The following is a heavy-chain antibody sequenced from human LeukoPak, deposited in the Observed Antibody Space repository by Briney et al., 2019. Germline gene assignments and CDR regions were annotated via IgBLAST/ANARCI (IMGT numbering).Heavy chain of an antibody. Sequence: PSETLSLTCTVSGGSISSYYWSWIRQPPGKGLEWIGYIYYSGSTNYNPSLKSRVTISVDTSKNQFSLKLSSVTAADTAVYYCARDAGYCSSTSCYLNWFDPWGQGTLVTVSS. D-gene: IGHD2-2*03. CDR1: GGSISSYY. CDR2: IYYSGST. V-gene: IGHV4-59*12. J-gene: IGHJ5*02. CDR3: ARDAGYCSSTSCYLNWFDP.